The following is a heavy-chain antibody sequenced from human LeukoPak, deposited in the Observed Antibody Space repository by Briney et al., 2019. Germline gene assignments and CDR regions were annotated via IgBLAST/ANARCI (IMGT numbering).Heavy chain of an antibody. CDR3: ARGRRLEWLLTY. CDR1: GGSIISSTYY. Sequence: SETLSLTXTVSGGSIISSTYYWGWIRQPPGKWPEYIGSIFYSGSTYYNPSLKSRVTMSIDTSTNQFSLNLSSVTAADTAVYYCARGRRLEWLLTYWGQGTLVTVSS. V-gene: IGHV4-39*01. D-gene: IGHD3-3*01. CDR2: IFYSGST. J-gene: IGHJ4*02.